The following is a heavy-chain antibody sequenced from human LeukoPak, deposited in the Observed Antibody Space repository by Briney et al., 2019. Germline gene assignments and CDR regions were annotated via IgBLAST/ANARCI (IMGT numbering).Heavy chain of an antibody. D-gene: IGHD1-14*01. CDR3: ARAVTTRNEAGLD. CDR2: IIPIFGTA. J-gene: IGHJ4*02. V-gene: IGHV1-69*13. Sequence: ASVKVSCKASGGTXSSYAISGVRQAPGQGLEWMGGIIPIFGTANYAQKFQGRVTITADESTSTAYMELSSLRSEDTAVYYCARAVTTRNEAGLDWGQGTLVTVSS. CDR1: GGTXSSYA.